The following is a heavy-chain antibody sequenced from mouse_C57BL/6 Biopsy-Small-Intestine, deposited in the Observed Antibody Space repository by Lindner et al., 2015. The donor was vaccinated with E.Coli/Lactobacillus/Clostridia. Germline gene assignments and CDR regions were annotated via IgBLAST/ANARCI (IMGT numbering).Heavy chain of an antibody. D-gene: IGHD3-2*02. CDR2: INPNNGGT. CDR3: ARIGGSSGIYYYAMDY. V-gene: IGHV1-18*01. J-gene: IGHJ4*01. Sequence: VQLQESGPELVKPGASVKIPCKASGYTFTDYKMDWVKQSHGKSLEWIGDINPNNGGTIYNQKFKGKATLTVDKSSSTAYMELRSLTSDDSAVYYCARIGGSSGIYYYAMDYWGQGTSVTVSS. CDR1: GYTFTDYK.